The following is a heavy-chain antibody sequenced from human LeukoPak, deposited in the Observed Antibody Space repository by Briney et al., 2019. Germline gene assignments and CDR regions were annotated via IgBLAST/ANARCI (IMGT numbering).Heavy chain of an antibody. Sequence: PGGSLRLSCAASGFTFSSYAMSWVRQAPGKGLEWVSTTSGSSGNTYYADSVKGRFTFSRDNSKNTLYLQMNSLRAEDTAVYYCARSYSSTWDDAFDIWGQGTMVTVSS. CDR1: GFTFSSYA. CDR2: TSGSSGNT. J-gene: IGHJ3*02. CDR3: ARSYSSTWDDAFDI. D-gene: IGHD6-13*01. V-gene: IGHV3-23*01.